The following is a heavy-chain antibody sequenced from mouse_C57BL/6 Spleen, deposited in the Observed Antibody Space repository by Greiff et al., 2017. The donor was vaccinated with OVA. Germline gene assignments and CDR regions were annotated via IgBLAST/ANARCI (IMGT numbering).Heavy chain of an antibody. D-gene: IGHD3-2*02. Sequence: VQLQQSGAELVRPGASVTLSCKASGYTFTDYEMHWVKQTPVHGLEWIGAIDPETGGTAYNQKFKGKAILTADKSSSTAYMELRSLTSEDSAVYYCTRFRSGYVGFAYWGQGTLVTVSA. CDR2: IDPETGGT. V-gene: IGHV1-15*01. CDR1: GYTFTDYE. CDR3: TRFRSGYVGFAY. J-gene: IGHJ3*01.